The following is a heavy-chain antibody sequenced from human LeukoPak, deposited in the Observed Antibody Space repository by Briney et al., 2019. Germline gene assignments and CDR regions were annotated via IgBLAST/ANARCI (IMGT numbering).Heavy chain of an antibody. Sequence: GGSLRLSCAASGFIFSNYWMHWVRQAPGKGLVWVSHINTDGSSTTYADSVKGRFIISRDNAKNTLYLQMNSLRAEDTAVYYCARVGYCSSTSCYAVDYWGQGTLVTVSS. CDR1: GFIFSNYW. CDR3: ARVGYCSSTSCYAVDY. V-gene: IGHV3-74*01. CDR2: INTDGSST. J-gene: IGHJ4*02. D-gene: IGHD2-2*01.